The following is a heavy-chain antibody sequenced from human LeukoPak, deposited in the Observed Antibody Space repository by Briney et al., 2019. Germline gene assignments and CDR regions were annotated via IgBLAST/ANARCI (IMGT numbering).Heavy chain of an antibody. CDR1: GFTFSSYA. CDR3: ARGSELRYFDWLLSDFDY. J-gene: IGHJ4*02. V-gene: IGHV3-23*01. Sequence: AGGSLRLSCAASGFTFSSYAMSWVRQAPGKGLEWVSAISGSGGSTYYADSVKGRFTISRDNSKNTLYLQMNSLRADDTAVYYCARGSELRYFDWLLSDFDYWGQGTLVTVSS. D-gene: IGHD3-9*01. CDR2: ISGSGGST.